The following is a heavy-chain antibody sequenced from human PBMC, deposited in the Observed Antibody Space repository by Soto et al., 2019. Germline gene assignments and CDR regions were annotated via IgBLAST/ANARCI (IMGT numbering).Heavy chain of an antibody. D-gene: IGHD2-2*01. J-gene: IGHJ4*02. CDR1: GGTFGSYA. V-gene: IGHV1-69*01. CDR3: AIAVGCRSTSCSLDY. Sequence: QVQLVQAGAEVKKPGSSVKVSCKASGGTFGSYAFSWVRQAPGQGLEWMGGIIAVSGAAHYAQKFQGRVTITAHESTSIASMELSSLSVQDTAVYYCAIAVGCRSTSCSLDYWGQGTRVIVSS. CDR2: IIAVSGAA.